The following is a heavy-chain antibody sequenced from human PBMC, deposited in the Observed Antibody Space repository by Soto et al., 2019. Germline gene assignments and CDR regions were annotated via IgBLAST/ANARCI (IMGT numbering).Heavy chain of an antibody. CDR3: ARCEGSRGWCDGLDI. D-gene: IGHD6-19*01. Sequence: PSETLSLTCGVTSGSISSGYWWSWVRQPPGKGLEWIGEIYHTANTNYNPSLKSRVSISVDKSKNQFSLKLSSVTAADTAVYYCARCEGSRGWCDGLDIWGQGTMVTVSS. V-gene: IGHV4-4*02. CDR1: SGSISSGYW. CDR2: IYHTANT. J-gene: IGHJ3*02.